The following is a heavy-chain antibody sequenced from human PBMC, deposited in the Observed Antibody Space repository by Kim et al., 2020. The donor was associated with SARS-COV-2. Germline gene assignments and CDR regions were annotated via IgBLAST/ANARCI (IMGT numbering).Heavy chain of an antibody. V-gene: IGHV1-69*13. Sequence: SVKVSCKASGGTFSSYAISWVRQAPGQGLEWMGGIIPIFGTANYAQKFQGRVTITADESTSTAYMELSSLRSEDTAVYYCAHIPLYSSGWYQRLSENSYYYGMDVWGQGTTVTVSS. CDR1: GGTFSSYA. J-gene: IGHJ6*02. CDR2: IIPIFGTA. D-gene: IGHD6-19*01. CDR3: AHIPLYSSGWYQRLSENSYYYGMDV.